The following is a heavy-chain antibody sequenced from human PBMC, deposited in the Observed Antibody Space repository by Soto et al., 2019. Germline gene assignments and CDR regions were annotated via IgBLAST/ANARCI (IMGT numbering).Heavy chain of an antibody. CDR3: ARVEEVDGDPFDF. D-gene: IGHD5-12*01. CDR1: GDTVSSNSAT. J-gene: IGHJ4*02. V-gene: IGHV6-1*01. Sequence: SQTLSLTCAISGDTVSSNSATWNWVRQTPSRGLEWLGRTYYRSKWYYDYAVSVKSRITINPDTFKNQFSLHLTSVTPEDTAVYYCARVEEVDGDPFDFWGQGTLVTVSS. CDR2: TYYRSKWYY.